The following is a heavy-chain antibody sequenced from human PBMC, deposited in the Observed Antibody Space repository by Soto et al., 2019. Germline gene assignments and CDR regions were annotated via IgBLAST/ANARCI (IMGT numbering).Heavy chain of an antibody. CDR1: GGSFSGYY. Sequence: SETLSLTCAVYGGSFSGYYWNWIRQPPGKGLEWIGEINHSGSTNYNPSLKSRVTISLDTSKNQFSLKLSSMTAADTAVYYCASSEFHWGQGTLVTVSS. CDR2: INHSGST. J-gene: IGHJ4*02. D-gene: IGHD3-10*01. V-gene: IGHV4-34*01. CDR3: ASSEFH.